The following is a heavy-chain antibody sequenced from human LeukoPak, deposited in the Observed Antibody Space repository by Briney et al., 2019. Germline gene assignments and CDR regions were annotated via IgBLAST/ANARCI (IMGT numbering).Heavy chain of an antibody. V-gene: IGHV3-30*18. CDR1: GFTFSDAW. CDR3: AKAAEDYSSSWYGSYFDY. CDR2: ISYDGSNK. J-gene: IGHJ4*02. Sequence: GESLKISCSASGFTFSDAWMGWVRQAPGKGLEWVAVISYDGSNKYYADSVKGRFTISRDNSKNTLYLQMNSLRAEDTAVYYCAKAAEDYSSSWYGSYFDYWGQGTLVTVSS. D-gene: IGHD6-13*01.